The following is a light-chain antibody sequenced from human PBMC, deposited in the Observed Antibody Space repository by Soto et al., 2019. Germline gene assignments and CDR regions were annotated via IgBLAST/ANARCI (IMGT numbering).Light chain of an antibody. Sequence: DIPMTQSPSSLSAYVGDTVTILCRASQSVSTRLAWYQQKPGKAPKVLIYDASSWAGGVPSRFTGSGSGTEFTLTINSLQPDDFATYFCQQYNTYSTFGQVTKVDIK. CDR2: DAS. V-gene: IGKV1-5*02. J-gene: IGKJ1*01. CDR1: QSVSTR. CDR3: QQYNTYST.